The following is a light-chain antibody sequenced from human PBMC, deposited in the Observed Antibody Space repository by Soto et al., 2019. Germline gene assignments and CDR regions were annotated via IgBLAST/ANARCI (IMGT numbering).Light chain of an antibody. J-gene: IGKJ1*01. CDR3: MQSLQTPPWT. CDR1: QSLLQTNGYTY. V-gene: IGKV2-28*01. Sequence: DIVVTQSPLSLPVTPGEPASISCRSSQSLLQTNGYTYLDWYLQKPGQSPQLLIYLTSIRASEVPDRFSGSGSGTEFTLKISKVEAEDVGVYYCMQSLQTPPWTFGPGTKVDIK. CDR2: LTS.